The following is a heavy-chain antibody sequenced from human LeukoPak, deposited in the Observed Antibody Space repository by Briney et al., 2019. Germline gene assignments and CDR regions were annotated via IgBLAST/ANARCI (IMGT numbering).Heavy chain of an antibody. CDR2: IYYSGST. CDR3: ARAYYDFWSGYEYYFDY. CDR1: GGSISSYY. V-gene: IGHV4-59*01. D-gene: IGHD3-3*01. Sequence: SEXXSLTCTVSGGSISSYYWSWIRQPPGKGLEWIGYIYYSGSTNYNPSLTSRGTISVDTTKEQCSLKLSSVTAADTAVYYCARAYYDFWSGYEYYFDYWGQGTLVTVSS. J-gene: IGHJ4*02.